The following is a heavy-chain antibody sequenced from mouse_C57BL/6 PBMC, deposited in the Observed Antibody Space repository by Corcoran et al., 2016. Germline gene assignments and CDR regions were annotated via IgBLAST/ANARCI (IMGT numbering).Heavy chain of an antibody. CDR1: GYAFSSYW. V-gene: IGHV1-80*01. CDR3: ARGVYDGYLDY. D-gene: IGHD2-3*01. J-gene: IGHJ2*01. CDR2: IYPGDGDT. Sequence: QVQLQQSGAELVKPGASVKISCKASGYAFSSYWMHWVKQRPGKGLEWIGQIYPGDGDTNYNGKFKGKATLTADKSSSTAYMQLSSLTSEDSAVYFCARGVYDGYLDYWGQGTTLTVSS.